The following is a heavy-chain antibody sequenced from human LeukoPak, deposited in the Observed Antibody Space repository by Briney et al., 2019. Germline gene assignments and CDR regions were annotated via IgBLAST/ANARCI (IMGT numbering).Heavy chain of an antibody. V-gene: IGHV4-61*01. CDR3: ATRKLGNDY. CDR1: NYSISSGYY. J-gene: IGHJ4*02. CDR2: IYYTET. D-gene: IGHD7-27*01. Sequence: PSETLSLTCTVSNYSISSGYYWAWIRPSPGKGLEWIGYIYYTETSYNPSLKSRVTISADTSKNQFSLKLYSVTAADTAVYYCATRKLGNDYWGQGTLVTVSS.